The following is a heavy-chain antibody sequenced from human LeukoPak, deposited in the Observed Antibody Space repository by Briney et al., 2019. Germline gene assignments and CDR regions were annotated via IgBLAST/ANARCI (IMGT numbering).Heavy chain of an antibody. J-gene: IGHJ4*02. Sequence: SETLSLTCTVSGGSISSGTHYYNWIRQHPGKGLEWIGYIYYTGITSYNPSLKSRVTMSVDTSMNQVSLKVTSLTAADTAVYYCAASSGVALGRFWGQGALVTVSS. CDR3: AASSGVALGRF. CDR1: GGSISSGTHY. CDR2: IYYTGIT. D-gene: IGHD3-16*01. V-gene: IGHV4-31*03.